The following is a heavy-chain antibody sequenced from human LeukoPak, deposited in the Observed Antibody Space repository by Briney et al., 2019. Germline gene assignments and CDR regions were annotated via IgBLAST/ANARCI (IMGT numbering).Heavy chain of an antibody. D-gene: IGHD7-27*01. CDR1: GFTFSSYA. J-gene: IGHJ4*02. V-gene: IGHV3-23*01. CDR3: EKDLRTPTGDEYY. CDR2: ISGSGGNT. Sequence: PGGSLRLSCAASGFTFSSYAMSWVRQAPGKGLEWVSAISGSGGNTYYADSVKGRFTISRDNSKNTLYLQMNRLRAEDTAVYYCEKDLRTPTGDEYYWGQGTLVTVSS.